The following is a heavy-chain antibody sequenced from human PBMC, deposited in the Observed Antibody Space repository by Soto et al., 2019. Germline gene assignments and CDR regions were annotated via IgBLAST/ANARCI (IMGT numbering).Heavy chain of an antibody. Sequence: QVQLVQSGAEVKKPGASVKVSCKASGYTFTSYGISWVRRAPGQGLEWMGWISAYNGNTNYAQKLQGRVTMTTVTSTSTAYMELRSLRSDDTAVYYCARGLDCSSTSCHAWFGAKGYFDYWGQGTLVTVSS. CDR2: ISAYNGNT. V-gene: IGHV1-18*01. CDR1: GYTFTSYG. D-gene: IGHD2-2*01. J-gene: IGHJ4*02. CDR3: ARGLDCSSTSCHAWFGAKGYFDY.